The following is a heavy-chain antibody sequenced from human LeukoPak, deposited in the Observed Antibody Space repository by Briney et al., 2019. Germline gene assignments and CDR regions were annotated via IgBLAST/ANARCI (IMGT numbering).Heavy chain of an antibody. CDR2: ISYDGSNK. V-gene: IGHV3-30*18. J-gene: IGHJ6*02. Sequence: PGGSLRLSCAASGFTFSNYGMHWVRQAPGKGLEWVALISYDGSNKYFADSVKGRFTISRDNSKNTLYLQMNSLRAEDTAVYYCAKDRQGAVAGPIVYYYYGMDVWGQGTTVTVSS. CDR3: AKDRQGAVAGPIVYYYYGMDV. D-gene: IGHD6-19*01. CDR1: GFTFSNYG.